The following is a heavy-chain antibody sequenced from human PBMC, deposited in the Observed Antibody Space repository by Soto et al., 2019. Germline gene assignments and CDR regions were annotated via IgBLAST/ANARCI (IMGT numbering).Heavy chain of an antibody. V-gene: IGHV3-48*01. CDR2: ISSSSTTI. D-gene: IGHD2-15*01. J-gene: IGHJ4*02. Sequence: EVQLVESGGGLVQPGGSLRLSCAASGFTFSSYSINWVRQAPGKGLEWVSYISSSSTTIYYADSVKGRFTISRDNAKNSLYLQMDSLRAEDTAVYYCARSYCSGGSCYFFDYWGQGTLVTVSS. CDR1: GFTFSSYS. CDR3: ARSYCSGGSCYFFDY.